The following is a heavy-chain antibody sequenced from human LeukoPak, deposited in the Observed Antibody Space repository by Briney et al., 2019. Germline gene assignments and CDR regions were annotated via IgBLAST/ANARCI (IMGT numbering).Heavy chain of an antibody. CDR1: GFSFNSYA. Sequence: GGSLRLSCAPSGFSFNSYAMHWVRQAPGKGLEWVAVISYDGSNKYHADSVKGRFTISRDNSKNTLYLQMNSLRAEDTAVYYCARAGVGSTLYFDYWGQGTLVTVSS. J-gene: IGHJ4*02. CDR2: ISYDGSNK. CDR3: ARAGVGSTLYFDY. V-gene: IGHV3-30-3*01. D-gene: IGHD1-26*01.